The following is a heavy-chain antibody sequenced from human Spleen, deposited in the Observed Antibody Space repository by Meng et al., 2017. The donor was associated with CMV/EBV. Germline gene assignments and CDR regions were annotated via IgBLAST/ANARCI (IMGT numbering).Heavy chain of an antibody. V-gene: IGHV1-8*03. CDR1: GYTFTSYD. D-gene: IGHD2-2*01. CDR3: ARGSDIVVVPAADLDY. J-gene: IGHJ4*02. Sequence: ASVKVSCKASGYTFTSYDINWVRQATGQGLEWMGWMNPNSGNTGYAQKFQGRVTITRNTSISTAYMELSSLRSEDTAVYYCARGSDIVVVPAADLDYWGQGTLVTVSS. CDR2: MNPNSGNT.